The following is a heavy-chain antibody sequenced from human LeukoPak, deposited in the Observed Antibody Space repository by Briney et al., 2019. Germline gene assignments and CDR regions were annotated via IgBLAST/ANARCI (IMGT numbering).Heavy chain of an antibody. V-gene: IGHV4-38-2*02. CDR1: DYSISNTYY. J-gene: IGHJ4*02. Sequence: SETLSLACTVSDYSISNTYYWGWVRQPPGKGLEWIGNIHHSGSAYYNPSLKSRVSISIDTSKNQFSLKLSSVTAADTAVYYCARSNYYGSGSYLPPRFDYWGQGTLVTVSS. CDR3: ARSNYYGSGSYLPPRFDY. D-gene: IGHD3-10*01. CDR2: IHHSGSA.